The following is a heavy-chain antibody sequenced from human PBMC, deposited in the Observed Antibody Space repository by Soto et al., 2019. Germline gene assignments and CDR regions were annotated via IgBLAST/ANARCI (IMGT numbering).Heavy chain of an antibody. CDR1: GGSISSGDYY. Sequence: SETLSLTGTVSGGSISSGDYYWSWIRHPPGKCLEWIGYIYYSGSTYYNPSLKSRVTISVDTSKNQFSLKLSSVTAADTAVYYWGRARGPYDFWSGYYSTDYWGHGILVTVST. CDR2: IYYSGST. D-gene: IGHD3-3*01. CDR3: GRARGPYDFWSGYYSTDY. V-gene: IGHV4-30-4*01. J-gene: IGHJ4*03.